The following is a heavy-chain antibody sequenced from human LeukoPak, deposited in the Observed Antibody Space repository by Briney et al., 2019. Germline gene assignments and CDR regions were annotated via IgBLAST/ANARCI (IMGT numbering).Heavy chain of an antibody. D-gene: IGHD1-26*01. J-gene: IGHJ4*02. CDR1: GGTFSSYA. CDR3: ARDRGSGSYLSRPTFESD. Sequence: ASVKVSCKASGGTFSSYAISWVRQAPGQGLEWMGGIIPIFGTANYAQKFQGRVTITTDESTSTAYMELSSLRSEDTAVYYCARDRGSGSYLSRPTFESDWGQGTLVTVSS. V-gene: IGHV1-69*05. CDR2: IIPIFGTA.